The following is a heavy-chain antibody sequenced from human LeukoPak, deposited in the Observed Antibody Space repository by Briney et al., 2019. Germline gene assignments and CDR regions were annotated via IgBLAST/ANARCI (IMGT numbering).Heavy chain of an antibody. CDR1: GYSFTNYW. D-gene: IGHD2-15*01. Sequence: GGSLKISCKGSGYSFTNYWIGWVRQMPGKGLELMGSIFPFDSDTRYSPSFQGQVTFSADKSINTAYLQWSSLKASDTAMYYCARHRLEVDFFDYWGQGTVVTVSS. J-gene: IGHJ4*02. V-gene: IGHV5-51*01. CDR3: ARHRLEVDFFDY. CDR2: IFPFDSDT.